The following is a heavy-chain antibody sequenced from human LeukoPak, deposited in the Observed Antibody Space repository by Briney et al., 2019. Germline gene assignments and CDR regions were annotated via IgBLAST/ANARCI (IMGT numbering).Heavy chain of an antibody. CDR2: INPDGSQK. J-gene: IGHJ4*02. V-gene: IGHV3-7*01. CDR1: GFTFSGSW. Sequence: PGGSLRLSCAASGFTFSGSWMNWVRQAPGKGLEWVANINPDGSQKRFVDSVMGRFTMPRDNAKNSLYLQMNSLRVEDTAVFYCAAWTDRGYNFWGQGTLVTVSS. D-gene: IGHD5-24*01. CDR3: AAWTDRGYNF.